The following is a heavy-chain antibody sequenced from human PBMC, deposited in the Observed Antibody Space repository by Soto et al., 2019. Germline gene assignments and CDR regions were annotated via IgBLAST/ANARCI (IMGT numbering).Heavy chain of an antibody. CDR1: GFTFSSYS. D-gene: IGHD6-19*01. CDR3: ARGYSSGWYTVDY. Sequence: GGSLRLSCAASGFTFSSYSMNWVRQAPGKGLEWVSYISSSSSTIYYADSVKGRFTISRDNAKNSLYLQMNSLRAEDTAVYYCARGYSSGWYTVDYWGQGTLVTVS. CDR2: ISSSSSTI. V-gene: IGHV3-48*01. J-gene: IGHJ4*02.